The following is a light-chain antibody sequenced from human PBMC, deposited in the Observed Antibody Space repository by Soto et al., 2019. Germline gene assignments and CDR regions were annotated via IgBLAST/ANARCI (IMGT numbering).Light chain of an antibody. CDR3: QQRRSWRRS. Sequence: EIVLTQSPATLSLSPGERATLSCRASQSVSSYLAWYQQKPGQAPRLLIYDASNRATVIPARFSGSGSGTDFTLNISSLEPEDFAVYYCQQRRSWRRSLGQGTKVEFK. CDR2: DAS. CDR1: QSVSSY. V-gene: IGKV3-11*01. J-gene: IGKJ1*01.